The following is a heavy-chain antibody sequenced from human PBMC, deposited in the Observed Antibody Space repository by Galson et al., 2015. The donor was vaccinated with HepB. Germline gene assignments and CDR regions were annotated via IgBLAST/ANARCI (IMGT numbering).Heavy chain of an antibody. CDR1: GLTLISYD. J-gene: IGHJ6*03. Sequence: SLRLSCAASGLTLISYDTSWVRQAPGKGLEWISGISDNDVSTHYADPVKGRFTISRHKSKNMLYLQMNRLRVGDTAVYYCAKGSPTSFYHYYMDVWGKGTTVIVSS. CDR3: AKGSPTSFYHYYMDV. V-gene: IGHV3-23*01. D-gene: IGHD1-1*01. CDR2: ISDNDVST.